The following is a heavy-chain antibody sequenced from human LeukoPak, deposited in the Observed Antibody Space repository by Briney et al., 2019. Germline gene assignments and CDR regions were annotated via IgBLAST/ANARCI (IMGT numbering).Heavy chain of an antibody. V-gene: IGHV4-4*07. CDR1: GGSITSYY. D-gene: IGHD6-13*01. CDR2: IHTSGST. CDR3: AREFSGTSIAARVFDS. J-gene: IGHJ4*02. Sequence: SETLSLTCTVSGGSITSYYWTYIRQPAGKGLEWIGRIHTSGSTNYNPSLKSRVTMSVDTSKAQYSLNLSSVTAADTAMYYCAREFSGTSIAARVFDSGGQGTRVTVSS.